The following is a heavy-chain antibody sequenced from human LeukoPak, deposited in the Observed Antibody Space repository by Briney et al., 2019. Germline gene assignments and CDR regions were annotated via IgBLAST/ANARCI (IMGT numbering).Heavy chain of an antibody. CDR1: GFTFSSYW. Sequence: PGGSLRLSCAASGFTFSSYWMSWVRQAPGKGLEWVANIKQDGSEKYYVASVKGRFTISRDNAKNSLYLQMNSLRAEDTAVYYCARDRVTMVRGVNYYFDYWGQGTLVTVSS. D-gene: IGHD3-10*01. J-gene: IGHJ4*02. CDR2: IKQDGSEK. CDR3: ARDRVTMVRGVNYYFDY. V-gene: IGHV3-7*05.